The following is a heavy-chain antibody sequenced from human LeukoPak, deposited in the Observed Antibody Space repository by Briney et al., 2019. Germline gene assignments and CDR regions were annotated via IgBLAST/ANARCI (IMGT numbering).Heavy chain of an antibody. Sequence: ASVKVSCKASGYTFTSYGINWVRQAPGQGLEWMGWISAYNGNTNYAQKLQGRVTMTTDTSTSTAYMELRSLRSDDTAVYYCAITAMVNRFFDYWGQGTLVTVSS. J-gene: IGHJ4*02. V-gene: IGHV1-18*01. CDR2: ISAYNGNT. CDR3: AITAMVNRFFDY. D-gene: IGHD5-18*01. CDR1: GYTFTSYG.